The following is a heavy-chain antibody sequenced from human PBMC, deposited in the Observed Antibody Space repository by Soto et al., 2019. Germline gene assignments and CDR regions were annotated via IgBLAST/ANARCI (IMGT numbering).Heavy chain of an antibody. CDR1: GFTFSSYW. CDR3: VRTSLVVAAATREDY. V-gene: IGHV3-74*01. CDR2: MNRDGSST. J-gene: IGHJ4*02. Sequence: EVQLVESGGGLVQPGGALRLSCAASGFTFSSYWMHWVRQAPGKGLLWVSRMNRDGSSTSYADSLKGRFTISRDNAKNTLYLQMNSLRAEATAVYYCVRTSLVVAAATREDYWGQGTLVTVSS. D-gene: IGHD2-15*01.